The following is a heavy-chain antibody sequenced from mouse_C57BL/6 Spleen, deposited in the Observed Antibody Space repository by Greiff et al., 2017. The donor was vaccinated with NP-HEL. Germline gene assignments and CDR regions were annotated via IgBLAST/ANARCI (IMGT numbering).Heavy chain of an antibody. J-gene: IGHJ4*01. D-gene: IGHD1-1*01. V-gene: IGHV1-53*01. CDR1: GYTFTSYW. CDR3: ARKDYYYGSSYYAMDY. CDR2: INPSNGGT. Sequence: VQLQQPGTELVKPGASVKLSCKASGYTFTSYWMHWVKQRPGQGLEWIGNINPSNGGTNYNEKFKSKATLTVDKSSSTAYMQLSSLTSEDSAVYYCARKDYYYGSSYYAMDYWGQGTSVTFSS.